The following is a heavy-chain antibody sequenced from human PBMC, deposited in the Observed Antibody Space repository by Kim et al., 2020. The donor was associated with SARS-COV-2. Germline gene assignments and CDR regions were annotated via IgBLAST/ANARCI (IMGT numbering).Heavy chain of an antibody. J-gene: IGHJ6*02. D-gene: IGHD2-21*02. Sequence: APAVMGRFTVTRDNAKNSLYLQMNTLGAEDTAVYYCARGGGDSYYRGMDVWGRGTTVAVSS. CDR3: ARGGGDSYYRGMDV. V-gene: IGHV3-11*05.